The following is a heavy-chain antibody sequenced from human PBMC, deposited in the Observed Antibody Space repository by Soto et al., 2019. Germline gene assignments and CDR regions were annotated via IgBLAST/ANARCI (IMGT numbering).Heavy chain of an antibody. CDR1: GFTFTSSA. CDR3: AADREYDFWSGYAI. D-gene: IGHD3-3*01. CDR2: IVVGSGNT. V-gene: IGHV1-58*01. Sequence: QMQLVQSGPEVKKPGTTLNVSCKASGFTFTSSAVQWVRQARGQRLEWIGWIVVGSGNTNYAQKFQERVTITRDMSTSTAYMELSSLRSEDTAVYYCAADREYDFWSGYAIWGQGTLVTVSS. J-gene: IGHJ4*02.